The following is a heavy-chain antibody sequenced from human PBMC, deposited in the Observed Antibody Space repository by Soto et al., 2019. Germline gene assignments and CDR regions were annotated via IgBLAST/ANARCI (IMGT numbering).Heavy chain of an antibody. CDR1: GGAISDARFY. CDR3: ARQKWEQPKWFDP. Sequence: QLQLQESGPGLVKPSETLSLTCSLSGGAISDARFYWGWIRQSPGKGLEWVGSICYSGTTFFNPSLQSRVTISVDTSENQFSLKLSSVTAADTALYFCARQKWEQPKWFDPWGQGTLVTVSS. D-gene: IGHD1-26*01. V-gene: IGHV4-39*01. CDR2: ICYSGTT. J-gene: IGHJ5*02.